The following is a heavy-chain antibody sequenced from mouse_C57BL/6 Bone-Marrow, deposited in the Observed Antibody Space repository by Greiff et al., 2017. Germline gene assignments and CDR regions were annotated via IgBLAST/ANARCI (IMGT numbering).Heavy chain of an antibody. CDR3: AIKGGLRRWWYFDV. CDR1: GFSLTSYG. D-gene: IGHD2-4*01. Sequence: VQLQQSGPGLVQPSQCLSITCTVSGFSLTSYGVHWVRQSPGKGLEWLGVICSGGSTDYNAAFISRLNISKDNSKSQVFFRMNSLQADDTAIYYCAIKGGLRRWWYFDVWGTGTTVTVSS. CDR2: ICSGGST. J-gene: IGHJ1*03. V-gene: IGHV2-2*01.